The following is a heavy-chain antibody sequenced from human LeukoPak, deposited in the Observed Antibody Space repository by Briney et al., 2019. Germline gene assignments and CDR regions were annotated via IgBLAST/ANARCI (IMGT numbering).Heavy chain of an antibody. CDR1: GGTFSSYA. CDR2: IIPIFGTA. J-gene: IGHJ4*02. CDR3: AKDTGYDSSGYYYGDFDY. V-gene: IGHV1-69*06. D-gene: IGHD3-22*01. Sequence: ASVKVSCKASGGTFSSYAISWVRQAPGQGLEWMGGIIPIFGTANYAQKFQGRVTITADKSTSTAYMELSSLRSEDTAVYYCAKDTGYDSSGYYYGDFDYWGQGTLVTVSS.